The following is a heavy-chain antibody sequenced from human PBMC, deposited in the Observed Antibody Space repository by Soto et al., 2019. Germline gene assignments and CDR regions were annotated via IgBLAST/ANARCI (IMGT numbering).Heavy chain of an antibody. CDR1: GYTFNTYY. Sequence: QVQLVQSGAEVRKPGASVKVSCKPSGYTFNTYYLHWLRQAPGQALEWMGVIHPSGGGTTYAQKFLGRVTVTRDTSPTTVFMELSSLRSDDTAVYYCARGGHISVVTASVDNWGQGTLVTVTS. CDR2: IHPSGGGT. V-gene: IGHV1-46*02. D-gene: IGHD2-21*02. CDR3: ARGGHISVVTASVDN. J-gene: IGHJ4*02.